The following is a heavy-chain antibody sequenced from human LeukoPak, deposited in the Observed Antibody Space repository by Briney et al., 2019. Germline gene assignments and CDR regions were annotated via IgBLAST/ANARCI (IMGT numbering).Heavy chain of an antibody. J-gene: IGHJ3*02. CDR3: ARDTPHGQAKGDAFDI. V-gene: IGHV3-66*01. CDR1: GFTVSSNY. CDR2: IYSGGST. Sequence: GGSLRLSCAVSGFTVSSNYMIWVRQAPGKGREWVSVIYSGGSTAYADSVKGRFTISRDNSKNTVYLQMNSLRAEDTAVYFCARDTPHGQAKGDAFDIWGQGTMVTVSS.